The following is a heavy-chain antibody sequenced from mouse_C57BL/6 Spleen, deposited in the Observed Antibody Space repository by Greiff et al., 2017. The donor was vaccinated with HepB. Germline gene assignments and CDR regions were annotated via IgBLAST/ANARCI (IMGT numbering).Heavy chain of an antibody. CDR1: GFTFSDYG. CDR2: ISRGSSTI. J-gene: IGHJ2*01. D-gene: IGHD2-3*01. V-gene: IGHV5-17*01. Sequence: EVQVVESGGGLVKPGGSLKLSCAASGFTFSDYGMHWVRQSPEQGLEWVAYISRGSSTINYADTVKGRFTISRDNAKNTLFLPMTSLRSEDTAMYYCARMDGYFFFDYWGQGTTLTVSS. CDR3: ARMDGYFFFDY.